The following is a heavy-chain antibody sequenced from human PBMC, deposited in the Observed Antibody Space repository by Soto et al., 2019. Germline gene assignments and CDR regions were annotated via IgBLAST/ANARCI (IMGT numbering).Heavy chain of an antibody. V-gene: IGHV4-34*01. Sequence: SETLSLTCAVYGGSFSGYYWSWIRQPPGKGLEWIGEINHSGSTNYNPSLKSRVTISVDTSKNQFSLKLSSVTAADTAVYYCARARNLGYYGSGSYYYGMDVWGQGTTVTVSS. CDR3: ARARNLGYYGSGSYYYGMDV. CDR1: GGSFSGYY. J-gene: IGHJ6*02. CDR2: INHSGST. D-gene: IGHD3-10*01.